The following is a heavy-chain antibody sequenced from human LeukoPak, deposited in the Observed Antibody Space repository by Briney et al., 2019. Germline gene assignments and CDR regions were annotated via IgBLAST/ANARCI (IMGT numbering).Heavy chain of an antibody. CDR2: ISAYNGNT. Sequence: ASVKVSCKASGYTFTSYGISWVRQAPGQGLEWMGWISAYNGNTNYAQKLQGRVTMTTDTSTSTAYMELRSLRSDDTAVYYCARDPALTDSRGLWFGELSDLDYFDYWGQGTLVTVSS. CDR1: GYTFTSYG. J-gene: IGHJ4*02. D-gene: IGHD3-10*01. V-gene: IGHV1-18*01. CDR3: ARDPALTDSRGLWFGELSDLDYFDY.